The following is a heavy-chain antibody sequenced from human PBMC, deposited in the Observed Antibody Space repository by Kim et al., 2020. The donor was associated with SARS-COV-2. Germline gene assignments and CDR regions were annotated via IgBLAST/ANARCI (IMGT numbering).Heavy chain of an antibody. CDR1: GGSISSSSYY. CDR3: ASGLGYSSSWTY. Sequence: SETLSLTCTVSGGSISSSSYYWDWIRQPPGKGLEWIGSIYYSGSTYYNPSLKSRVTISVDTSKNQFSLKLSSVTAADTAVYYCASGLGYSSSWTYWGQGTLVTVSS. CDR2: IYYSGST. J-gene: IGHJ4*02. V-gene: IGHV4-39*07. D-gene: IGHD6-13*01.